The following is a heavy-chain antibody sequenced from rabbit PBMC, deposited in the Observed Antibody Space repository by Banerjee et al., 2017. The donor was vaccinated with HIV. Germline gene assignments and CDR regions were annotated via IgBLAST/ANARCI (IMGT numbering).Heavy chain of an antibody. CDR1: GFSFSSGYD. CDR3: ARKDHSYDDYMGYFNL. J-gene: IGHJ4*01. D-gene: IGHD2-1*01. CDR2: IYGGSSDST. Sequence: QQQLEESGGGLVKPGGTLTLTCTASGFSFSSGYDMCWVRQAPGKGLEWIACIYGGSSDSTHYATWAKGRFTISKTSSTTVTLQMTSLTAADTATYFCARKDHSYDDYMGYFNLWGPGTLVTVS. V-gene: IGHV1S45*01.